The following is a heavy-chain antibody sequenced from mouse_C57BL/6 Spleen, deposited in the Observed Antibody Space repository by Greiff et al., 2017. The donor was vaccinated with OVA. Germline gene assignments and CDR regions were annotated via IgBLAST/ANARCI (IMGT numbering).Heavy chain of an antibody. CDR1: GYAFSSSW. Sequence: VQLVESGPELVKPGASVKISCKASGYAFSSSWMNWVKQRPGKGLEWIGRIYPGDGDTNYNGKFKGKATLTADKSSSTAYMQLSSLTSEDSAVYFCAREITTVVAQYWYFDVWGTGTTVTVSS. V-gene: IGHV1-82*01. D-gene: IGHD1-1*01. CDR3: AREITTVVAQYWYFDV. J-gene: IGHJ1*03. CDR2: IYPGDGDT.